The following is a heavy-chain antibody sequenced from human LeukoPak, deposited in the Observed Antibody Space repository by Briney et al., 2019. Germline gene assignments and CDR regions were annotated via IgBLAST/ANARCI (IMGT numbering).Heavy chain of an antibody. Sequence: ASVKVSCKASGYTFTSYDIYWVRQATGQGLEWMGWMNPNSGNTGYAQKFQGRVTMTRNTSISTAYMELSSLRSEDTAVYYCARYYDILTGTPSFDYWGQGTLVTVSS. D-gene: IGHD3-9*01. V-gene: IGHV1-8*01. CDR2: MNPNSGNT. J-gene: IGHJ4*02. CDR3: ARYYDILTGTPSFDY. CDR1: GYTFTSYD.